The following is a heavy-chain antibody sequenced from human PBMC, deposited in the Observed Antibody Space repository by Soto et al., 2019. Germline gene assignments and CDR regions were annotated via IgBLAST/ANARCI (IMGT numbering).Heavy chain of an antibody. Sequence: SVKVSCKASGDTFGRFTINWVRQAPGQGLEWMGGIKPISDITNYAQRFQGRVTFTADASTSTVYLELSSLRSEDTAMYYCARDPSTINKLIGVWFDPWGQGTLVTASS. CDR1: GDTFGRFT. V-gene: IGHV1-69*13. CDR3: ARDPSTINKLIGVWFDP. D-gene: IGHD4-4*01. J-gene: IGHJ5*02. CDR2: IKPISDIT.